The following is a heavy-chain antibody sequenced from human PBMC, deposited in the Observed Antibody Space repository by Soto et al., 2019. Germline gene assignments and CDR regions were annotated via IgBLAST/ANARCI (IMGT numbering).Heavy chain of an antibody. CDR3: ARPSGGYCSSTSCYPDAFDI. Sequence: SETLSLTCTVSGGSISSSSYYWGWIRQPPGKGLEWIGSIYYSGSTYYNPSLKSRVTISVDTSKNQFSLKLSSVTAADTAVYYCARPSGGYCSSTSCYPDAFDIWGQGTMVTVSS. CDR1: GGSISSSSYY. D-gene: IGHD2-2*01. CDR2: IYYSGST. J-gene: IGHJ3*02. V-gene: IGHV4-39*01.